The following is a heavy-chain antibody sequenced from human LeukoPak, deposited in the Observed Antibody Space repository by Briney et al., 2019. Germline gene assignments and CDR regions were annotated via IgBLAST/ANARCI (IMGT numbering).Heavy chain of an antibody. CDR1: GGTFSSYA. Sequence: GASVKVSCKASGGTFSSYAISWVRQAPGQGLEWMGGIIPIFGTANYAQKFQGRVTITADESTSTAYMELSSLRSEDTAVYYCARVVKYYDSSGYPYDAFDIWGQGTMVTVSS. V-gene: IGHV1-69*13. CDR3: ARVVKYYDSSGYPYDAFDI. CDR2: IIPIFGTA. D-gene: IGHD3-22*01. J-gene: IGHJ3*02.